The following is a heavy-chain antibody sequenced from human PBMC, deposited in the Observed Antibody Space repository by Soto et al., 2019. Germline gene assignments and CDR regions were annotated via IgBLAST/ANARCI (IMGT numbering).Heavy chain of an antibody. V-gene: IGHV1-2*02. CDR1: RYTFTGYY. J-gene: IGHJ5*02. CDR2: INPNSGGT. CDR3: ARAPNPYSSSSGWFDP. Sequence: RASVKVSCKASRYTFTGYYMHWVRQAPGQGLEWMGWINPNSGGTNYAQKFQGRVTMTRDTSISTAYMELSRLRSDDTAVYYCARAPNPYSSSSGWFDPWGQGTLVTVSS. D-gene: IGHD6-6*01.